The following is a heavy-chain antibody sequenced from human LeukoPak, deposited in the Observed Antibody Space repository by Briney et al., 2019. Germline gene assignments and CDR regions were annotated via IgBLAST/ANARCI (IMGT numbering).Heavy chain of an antibody. CDR1: GGSFSGYY. J-gene: IGHJ5*02. CDR2: IYTSGST. V-gene: IGHV4-59*10. D-gene: IGHD1-7*01. Sequence: PSETLSLTCAVYGGSFSGYYWSWIRQPAGKGLEWIGRIYTSGSTNYNPSLKSRVTISVDTSKNQFSLKLSSVTAADTAVYYCARGNWNYVWFDPWGQGTLVTVSS. CDR3: ARGNWNYVWFDP.